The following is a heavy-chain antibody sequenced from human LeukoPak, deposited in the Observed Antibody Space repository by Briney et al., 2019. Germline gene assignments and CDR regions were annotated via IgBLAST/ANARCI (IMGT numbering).Heavy chain of an antibody. Sequence: SETLSLTCAVSGYSISSGYYWGWIRQPPGKGLEWIGSIYHSGSTYYNPSLKSRVTISVDTSKNQFSLKLNSVTAADTAVYYCARGKQQNYFYYMDVWGKGTTVTVSS. D-gene: IGHD4-23*01. CDR3: ARGKQQNYFYYMDV. CDR2: IYHSGST. V-gene: IGHV4-38-2*01. CDR1: GYSISSGYY. J-gene: IGHJ6*03.